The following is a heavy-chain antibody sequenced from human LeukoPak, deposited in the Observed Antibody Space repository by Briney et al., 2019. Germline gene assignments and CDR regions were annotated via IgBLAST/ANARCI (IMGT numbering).Heavy chain of an antibody. CDR3: TTAIYVWGSYRSP. D-gene: IGHD3-16*02. V-gene: IGHV3-15*01. J-gene: IGHJ5*02. Sequence: GGSLRLSCAASGFSFSTYSMNWVRQAPGKGLKWVGRIKNKADGGTTDYAAPVKGRFTISRDDSINTLYLQMNSLKTEDTAVYYCTTAIYVWGSYRSPWGQGTLVTVSS. CDR1: GFSFSTYS. CDR2: IKNKADGGTT.